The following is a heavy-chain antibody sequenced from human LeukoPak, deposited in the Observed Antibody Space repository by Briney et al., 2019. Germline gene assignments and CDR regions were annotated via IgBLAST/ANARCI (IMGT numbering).Heavy chain of an antibody. CDR1: GGTFSSYA. V-gene: IGHV1-69*05. J-gene: IGHJ3*02. Sequence: SVKVSCKASGGTFSSYAISWVRQAPGQGLEWMGRITPIFGTANYAQKFQGRVTITTDESTSTAYMELSSLGSEDTAVYYCARDYDILTGPAEGAFDIWGQGTMVTVSS. D-gene: IGHD3-9*01. CDR2: ITPIFGTA. CDR3: ARDYDILTGPAEGAFDI.